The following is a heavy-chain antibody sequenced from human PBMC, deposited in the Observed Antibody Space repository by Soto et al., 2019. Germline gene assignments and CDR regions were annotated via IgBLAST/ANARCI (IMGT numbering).Heavy chain of an antibody. Sequence: ASVKVSCKASGYTFITYGISWVRQAPGQGLEWMGWISSYNGNTNYAQKLQGRVTITRDTSASTAYMELSSLRSEDTAVYYCARDLGGWPDYWGQGTLVTVSS. CDR1: GYTFITYG. CDR3: ARDLGGWPDY. CDR2: ISSYNGNT. D-gene: IGHD2-15*01. V-gene: IGHV1-18*01. J-gene: IGHJ4*02.